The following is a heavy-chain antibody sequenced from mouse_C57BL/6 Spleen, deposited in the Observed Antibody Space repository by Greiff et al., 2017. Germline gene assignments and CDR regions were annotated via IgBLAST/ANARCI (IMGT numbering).Heavy chain of an antibody. V-gene: IGHV2-2*01. CDR1: GFSLTSYG. J-gene: IGHJ4*01. CDR3: ARRGIYYDYHYAMDY. Sequence: QVQLKESGPGLVQPSQSLSITCTVSGFSLTSYGVHWVRQSPGKGLEWLGVIWSGGSTDYNAAFISRLSISKDNSKSQVFFKMNSLQADDTAIYYCARRGIYYDYHYAMDYWGQGTSVTVSS. D-gene: IGHD2-4*01. CDR2: IWSGGST.